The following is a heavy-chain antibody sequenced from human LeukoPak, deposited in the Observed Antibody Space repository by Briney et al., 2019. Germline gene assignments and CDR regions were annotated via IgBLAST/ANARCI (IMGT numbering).Heavy chain of an antibody. D-gene: IGHD2-15*01. CDR3: ASPLGYCSGGSCGY. J-gene: IGHJ4*02. V-gene: IGHV1-2*06. CDR1: GYTFTGYY. CDR2: INPNSGGT. Sequence: ASVKVSCKASGYTFTGYYMHWVRQAPGQGLEWMGRINPNSGGTNYAQKFQGRVTMTRDTSISTAYTELSRLRSEDTAVYYCASPLGYCSGGSCGYWGQGTLVTVSS.